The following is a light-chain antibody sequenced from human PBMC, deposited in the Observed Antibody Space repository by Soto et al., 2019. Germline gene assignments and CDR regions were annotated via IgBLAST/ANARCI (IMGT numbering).Light chain of an antibody. Sequence: QTVVTQEPSLTVSPGGTVTLTCASSTGAVTSGYYPNWFQQKPGQAPRALIYSTSKTHSWTAARFSGSLLGGKAALTLSGVQPEDEAEYYCLLYDGGAVVFGGGTKLTVL. J-gene: IGLJ2*01. CDR2: STS. CDR3: LLYDGGAVV. CDR1: TGAVTSGYY. V-gene: IGLV7-43*01.